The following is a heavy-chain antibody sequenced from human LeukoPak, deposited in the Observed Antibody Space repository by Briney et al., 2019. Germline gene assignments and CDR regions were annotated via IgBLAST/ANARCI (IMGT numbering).Heavy chain of an antibody. D-gene: IGHD2-15*01. CDR3: VRDRDIVVVVDGHGPWFDP. J-gene: IGHJ5*02. Sequence: GGSLRLSCAASGFTFSSYAMPWVRQAPGKGLEWVAVISYDGSNKYYADSVKGRFTISRDNSKNTLYLQMNSLRAEDTAVYYCVRDRDIVVVVDGHGPWFDPWGQGTLVTVSS. CDR2: ISYDGSNK. V-gene: IGHV3-30*04. CDR1: GFTFSSYA.